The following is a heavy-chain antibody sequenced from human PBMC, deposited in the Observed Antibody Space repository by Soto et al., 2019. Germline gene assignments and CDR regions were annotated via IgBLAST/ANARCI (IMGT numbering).Heavy chain of an antibody. J-gene: IGHJ1*01. D-gene: IGHD1-26*01. Sequence: ASVKVSCKASGDTFSHYYIHWVRQAPGQGLEWMSIIYPTFHSPTYSQNFQDRLTVTSDASTLTVYMELSSLKSEDTAVYYCARAQVPGTIEIGFSVWGQGTLVTVSS. CDR3: ARAQVPGTIEIGFSV. CDR1: GDTFSHYY. V-gene: IGHV1-46*01. CDR2: IYPTFHSP.